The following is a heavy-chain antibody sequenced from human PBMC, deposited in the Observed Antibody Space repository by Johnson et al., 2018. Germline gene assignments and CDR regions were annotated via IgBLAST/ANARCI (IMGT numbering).Heavy chain of an antibody. V-gene: IGHV3-23*04. J-gene: IGHJ1*01. CDR3: AKDPHDSSWYRYFQH. D-gene: IGHD6-13*01. Sequence: VQLVQSGGGLVQPGGSLRLSCAASGFTFSSYAMRWVRQAPGKGLEWVSGISGSGGTIKYADSVKGRFTISRDNSKNTLYLQMNSLRAEDTAVYYCAKDPHDSSWYRYFQHWGQGTLVTVSS. CDR1: GFTFSSYA. CDR2: ISGSGGTI.